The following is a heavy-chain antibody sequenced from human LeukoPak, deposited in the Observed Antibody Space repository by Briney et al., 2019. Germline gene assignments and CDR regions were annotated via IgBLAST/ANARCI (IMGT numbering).Heavy chain of an antibody. CDR2: INPADSNA. V-gene: IGHV5-51*01. D-gene: IGHD6-19*01. CDR3: ARRKNYNSGWEF. J-gene: IGHJ3*01. Sequence: GESLKISCTGSGYSFTSYWIGWVRKMPGKGLEWMGIINPADSNARYSPSFQGQVTISADKSISTAYLQWSSLKASDSAMYYCARRKNYNSGWEFWGQGTMVTVSS. CDR1: GYSFTSYW.